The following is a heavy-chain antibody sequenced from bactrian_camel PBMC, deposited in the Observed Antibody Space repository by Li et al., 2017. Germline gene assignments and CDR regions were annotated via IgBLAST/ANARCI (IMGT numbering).Heavy chain of an antibody. J-gene: IGHJ4*01. D-gene: IGHD4*01. V-gene: IGHV3S31*01. CDR1: GYTSSRHC. Sequence: VQLVESGGGSVQAGGSLRLSCTHFGYTSSRHCMGWFRQAPGQAREGIAGIRRDGDEYYADSVKGRFTISQDNAKNIIYLQMNSLTPDDTAMYYCAAGTRIIVGDYCDGITNWGQGTQVTVS. CDR3: AAGTRIIVGDYCDGITN. CDR2: IRRDGDE.